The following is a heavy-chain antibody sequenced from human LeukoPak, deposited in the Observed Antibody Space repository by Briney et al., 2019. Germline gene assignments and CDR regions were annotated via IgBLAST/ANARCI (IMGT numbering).Heavy chain of an antibody. V-gene: IGHV3-74*01. D-gene: IGHD3-22*01. CDR2: INSDGSST. Sequence: GGSLRLSCAASGFTFSSYWMHWVRQAPGKGLVWVSRINSDGSSTSYADSVKGRFTISRDNAKNTLYLQMNSLRAEDTAVYYCARALYYYDSSGYYYSFDYWGQGTLVTVSS. CDR1: GFTFSSYW. J-gene: IGHJ4*02. CDR3: ARALYYYDSSGYYYSFDY.